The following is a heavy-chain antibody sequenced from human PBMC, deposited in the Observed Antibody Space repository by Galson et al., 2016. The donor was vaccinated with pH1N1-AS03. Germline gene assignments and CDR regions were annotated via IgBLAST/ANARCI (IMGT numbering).Heavy chain of an antibody. D-gene: IGHD3-9*01. CDR3: ARPASLGHFDWLPPDS. CDR1: GLTFSTSG. V-gene: IGHV3-30*04. CDR2: ISYDGSNK. Sequence: SLRLSCAGSGLTFSTSGTHWVRQAPGKGLEWLAIISYDGSNKNYADSVKGRFTVSRDNSENTVYLQMNDLRSEDTAMYYCARPASLGHFDWLPPDSWGQGTLVTVSS. J-gene: IGHJ4*02.